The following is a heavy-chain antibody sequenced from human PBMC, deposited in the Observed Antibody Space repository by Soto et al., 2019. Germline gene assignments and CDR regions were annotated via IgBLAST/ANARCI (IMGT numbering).Heavy chain of an antibody. V-gene: IGHV4-30-4*01. CDR1: GGSISSANYF. J-gene: IGHJ3*01. CDR3: AREVIAATQGAEAFDL. D-gene: IGHD2-15*01. CDR2: ILYSASA. Sequence: QVQLQESGPGLVKPSQTLSLTCTVSGGSISSANYFWSWVRQPPGKGLEWIGYILYSASAYYNPSLTSRVTISVDTSKNQFFLKLNSVTAADTDVSYCAREVIAATQGAEAFDLWGQGTMLTVSS.